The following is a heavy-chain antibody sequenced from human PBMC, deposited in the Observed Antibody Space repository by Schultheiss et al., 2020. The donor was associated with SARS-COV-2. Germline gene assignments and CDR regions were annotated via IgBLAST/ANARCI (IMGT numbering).Heavy chain of an antibody. J-gene: IGHJ6*02. CDR2: IYYSGST. CDR3: ARVHGGMDV. Sequence: SQTLSLTCAVSGGSISSGGYSWSWIRQPPGKGLEWIGYIYYSGSTNYNPSLKSRVTISVDTSKNQFSLKLSSVTAADTAVYYCARVHGGMDVWGQGTTVTVSS. D-gene: IGHD4-17*01. V-gene: IGHV4-30-2*01. CDR1: GGSISSGGYS.